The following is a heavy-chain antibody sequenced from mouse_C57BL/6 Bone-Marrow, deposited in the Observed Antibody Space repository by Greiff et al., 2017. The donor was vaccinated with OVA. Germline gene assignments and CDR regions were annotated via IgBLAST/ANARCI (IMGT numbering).Heavy chain of an antibody. D-gene: IGHD3-2*02. CDR1: GYTFTSYN. J-gene: IGHJ2*01. CDR2: IYPGNGDT. V-gene: IGHV1-12*01. Sequence: LQQSGAELVRPGASVKMSCKASGYTFTSYNMHWVKQTPRQGLEWIGAIYPGNGDTSYNQKFKGKATLTVDKSSSTAYMQLSSLTSEDSAVYFCARGRQLRLREYFDYWGQGTTLTVSS. CDR3: ARGRQLRLREYFDY.